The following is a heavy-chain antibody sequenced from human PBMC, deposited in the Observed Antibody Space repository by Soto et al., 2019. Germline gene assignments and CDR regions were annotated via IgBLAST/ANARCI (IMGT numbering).Heavy chain of an antibody. D-gene: IGHD2-2*02. CDR3: ARGKRRYCSSTSCYTRTDYYYGMDV. V-gene: IGHV3-13*05. CDR1: GFTFSSYD. J-gene: IGHJ6*02. CDR2: IGTAGDP. Sequence: EVQLVESGGGLVQPGGSLRLSCAASGFTFSSYDMHWVRQATGKGLEWVSAIGTAGDPYYPGSVKGRFNISRENAKNSLYLQMNSLRAGDTAVYYCARGKRRYCSSTSCYTRTDYYYGMDVWGQGTTVTVSS.